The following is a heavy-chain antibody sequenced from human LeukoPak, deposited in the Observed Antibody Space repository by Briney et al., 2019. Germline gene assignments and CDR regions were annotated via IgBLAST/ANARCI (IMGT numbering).Heavy chain of an antibody. J-gene: IGHJ4*02. CDR3: AGHHQAYSRTY. CDR2: IKADGSAK. D-gene: IGHD1-26*01. V-gene: IGHV3-7*01. CDR1: GFTFSNYW. Sequence: GGSLRLSCAASGFTFSNYWMSWVRQTPGKGLEWVANIKADGSAKYYVDSVKGRFTISRDNAKDTLYLQMNSLRAEDTAVYYCAGHHQAYSRTYWGQGTLVTVSS.